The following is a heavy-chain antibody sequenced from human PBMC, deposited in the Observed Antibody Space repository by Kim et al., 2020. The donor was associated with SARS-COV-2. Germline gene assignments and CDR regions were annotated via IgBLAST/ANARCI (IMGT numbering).Heavy chain of an antibody. D-gene: IGHD1-26*01. CDR1: GVSISTNYHY. CDR3: ARNVGSTPDYYFDY. Sequence: SEILSLTCSVSGVSISTNYHYWGWVRKPPVKGLEWIGGVYNRGTTYYNPSLKSRDTISGDTSKNHFSLNMRSVTAADKAVYYCARNVGSTPDYYFDYWGRGALVTVSS. CDR2: VYNRGTT. V-gene: IGHV4-39*07. J-gene: IGHJ4*02.